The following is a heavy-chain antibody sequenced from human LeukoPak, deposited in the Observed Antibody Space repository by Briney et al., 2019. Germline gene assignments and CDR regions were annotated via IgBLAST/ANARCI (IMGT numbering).Heavy chain of an antibody. Sequence: GGSLRLSCAASGFTFSSNWIHWVRQAPGKGLVWVSRINRDGSRTSYADSVKGRFTISRDNSKNTLYLQMNSLRAEDTAVYYCAKDKYDYYDSSGYYSWSFDYWGQGTLVTVSS. V-gene: IGHV3-74*01. CDR1: GFTFSSNW. D-gene: IGHD3-22*01. CDR3: AKDKYDYYDSSGYYSWSFDY. J-gene: IGHJ4*02. CDR2: INRDGSRT.